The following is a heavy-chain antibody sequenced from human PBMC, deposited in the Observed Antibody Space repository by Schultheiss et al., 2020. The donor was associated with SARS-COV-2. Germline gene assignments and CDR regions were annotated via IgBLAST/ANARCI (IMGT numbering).Heavy chain of an antibody. Sequence: SVKVSCKASGYTFTSYGISWVRQAPGQGLEWMGGIIPIFGTANYAQKFQGRVTITADESTSTAYMELSSLRSEDTAVYYCARASEYCSSTSCYDGMDVWGQGTTVTVSS. CDR1: GYTFTSYG. CDR2: IIPIFGTA. V-gene: IGHV1-69*13. J-gene: IGHJ6*02. CDR3: ARASEYCSSTSCYDGMDV. D-gene: IGHD2-2*01.